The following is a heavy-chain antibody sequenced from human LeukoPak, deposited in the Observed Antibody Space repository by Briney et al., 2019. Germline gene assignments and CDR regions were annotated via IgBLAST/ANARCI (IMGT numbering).Heavy chain of an antibody. V-gene: IGHV1-69*13. J-gene: IGHJ4*02. CDR1: GYTFTSYG. CDR3: ARLGPGGMATITN. D-gene: IGHD5-24*01. CDR2: IIPIFGTA. Sequence: SVKVSCKASGYTFTSYGISWVRQAPGQGLEWMGGIIPIFGTANYAQKFQGRVTITADESTSTAYMELSSLRSEDTAVYYCARLGPGGMATITNWGQGTLVTVSS.